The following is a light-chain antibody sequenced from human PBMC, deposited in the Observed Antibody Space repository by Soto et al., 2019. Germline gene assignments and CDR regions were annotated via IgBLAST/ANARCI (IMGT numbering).Light chain of an antibody. CDR3: QQYGSSPT. V-gene: IGKV3-20*01. Sequence: IVFTQSPGTLSLSPGERATLSCRASQSVSSSYLAWYQQKPGQAPRLLIYGASSRATGIPDRFSGSGSGTDFTLTISRLEPEDFAVYYCQQYGSSPTFGGGTKVDIK. CDR2: GAS. J-gene: IGKJ4*01. CDR1: QSVSSSY.